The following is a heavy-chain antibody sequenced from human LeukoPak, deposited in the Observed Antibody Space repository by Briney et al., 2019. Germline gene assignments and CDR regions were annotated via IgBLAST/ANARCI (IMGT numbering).Heavy chain of an antibody. J-gene: IGHJ4*02. CDR1: GFTFSSYS. Sequence: KPGGSLRLSCAASGFTFSSYSMNWVRQAPGKGLEWVSSISSSSSYIYYADSVKGRFPISRDNAKNSLYLQMNSLRAEDTAVYYCARDAVASNYYGSGSYGYYFDYWGQGTLVTVSS. CDR3: ARDAVASNYYGSGSYGYYFDY. D-gene: IGHD3-10*01. CDR2: ISSSSSYI. V-gene: IGHV3-21*01.